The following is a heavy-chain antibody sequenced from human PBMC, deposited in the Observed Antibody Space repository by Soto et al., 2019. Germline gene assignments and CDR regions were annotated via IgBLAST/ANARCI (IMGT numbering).Heavy chain of an antibody. CDR2: IKQDGSEK. CDR1: GFTFSSYW. CDR3: ARESWLWNYYYGMDV. Sequence: GGSLRLSCAASGFTFSSYWMSWVRQAPGKGLEWVANIKQDGSEKYYVDSVKGRFTISRDNAKHSLYLQMNSLRAEDTAVYYCARESWLWNYYYGMDVWGQGTTVTVS. J-gene: IGHJ6*02. V-gene: IGHV3-7*01. D-gene: IGHD5-18*01.